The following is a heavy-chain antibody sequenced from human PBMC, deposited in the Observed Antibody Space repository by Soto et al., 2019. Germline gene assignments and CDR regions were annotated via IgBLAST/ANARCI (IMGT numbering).Heavy chain of an antibody. J-gene: IGHJ4*02. CDR1: GFTFSSYE. CDR2: ISSSGSTI. CDR3: ARVGRLVTPATSYFDY. D-gene: IGHD3-9*01. V-gene: IGHV3-48*03. Sequence: VGSLRLSCAASGFTFSSYEMNWVRQAPGKGLEWVSYISSSGSTIYYADSVKGRFTISRDNAKNSLYLQMNSLRAEDTAVYYCARVGRLVTPATSYFDYCGQGTLVTVSS.